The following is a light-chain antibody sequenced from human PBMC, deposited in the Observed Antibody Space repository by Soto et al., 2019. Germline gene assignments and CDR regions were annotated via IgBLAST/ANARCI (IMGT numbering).Light chain of an antibody. J-gene: IGKJ1*01. CDR1: QSVTSK. Sequence: EIVMTQSPATLSVSPGERATLSCRASQSVTSKLAWYQQRPGQAPRLLIYGASTRATGIPARFSGSGSGTEFTLTISSLQSEDFAAYYCQQYNNWLPWTFGQGTKVEIK. V-gene: IGKV3-15*01. CDR3: QQYNNWLPWT. CDR2: GAS.